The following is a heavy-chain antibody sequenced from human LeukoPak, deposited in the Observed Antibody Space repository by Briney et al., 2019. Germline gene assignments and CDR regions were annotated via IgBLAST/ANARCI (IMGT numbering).Heavy chain of an antibody. CDR1: GYTFTSYY. J-gene: IGHJ4*02. D-gene: IGHD5-12*01. CDR3: ARNRGLRSFDY. Sequence: ASVKVSCRASGYTFTSYYMHWVRQAPGQGLEWMGIINPSGGSTSYAQKFQGRVTMTRDTSTSTAYMELSRLRSDDTAVYYCARNRGLRSFDYWGQGTLVTVSS. V-gene: IGHV1-46*01. CDR2: INPSGGST.